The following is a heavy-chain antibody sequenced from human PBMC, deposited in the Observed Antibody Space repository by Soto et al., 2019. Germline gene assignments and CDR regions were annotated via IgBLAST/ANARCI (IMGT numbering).Heavy chain of an antibody. CDR1: GFTFRSYG. CDR3: AKDITRARLAFYGMDV. D-gene: IGHD6-6*01. Sequence: GGSLRLSCAASGFTFRSYGMHWVRQAPGKGLEWVAVISYDGSNKYYADSVKGRFTISRDNSKNTLYLQMNSLRAEGTAVYYCAKDITRARLAFYGMDVWGQGTTVTVSS. J-gene: IGHJ6*02. CDR2: ISYDGSNK. V-gene: IGHV3-30*18.